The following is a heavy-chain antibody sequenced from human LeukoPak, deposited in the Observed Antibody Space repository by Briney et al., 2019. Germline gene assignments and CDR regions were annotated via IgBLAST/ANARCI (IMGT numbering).Heavy chain of an antibody. D-gene: IGHD3-22*01. CDR2: INPNSGGT. J-gene: IGHJ4*02. CDR3: ARDNDYYDSSGYYGIDY. Sequence: ASVKVSCKASGYTFTGYYMHWARQAPGQGLEWMGWINPNSGGTNYAQKFQGRVTMTRDTSISTAYMELSRLRSDDTAVYYCARDNDYYDSSGYYGIDYWGQGTLVTVSS. V-gene: IGHV1-2*02. CDR1: GYTFTGYY.